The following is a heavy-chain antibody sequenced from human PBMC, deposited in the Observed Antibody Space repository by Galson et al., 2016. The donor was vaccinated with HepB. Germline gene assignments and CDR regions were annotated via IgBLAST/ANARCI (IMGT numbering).Heavy chain of an antibody. J-gene: IGHJ2*01. Sequence: PALVKPTQTLTLTCTFSGFSLSTSGVGVGWIRQPPGKALEWLALIYWDDDKRFSPSLKSRLTITRDTSKNQVVLTMTNMDPVDTATYYCAHRRRYNWIAGWADYWSFGLWGRGTLVTVSS. CDR1: GFSLSTSGVG. V-gene: IGHV2-5*02. CDR3: AHRRRYNWIAGWADYWSFGL. D-gene: IGHD1-1*01. CDR2: IYWDDDK.